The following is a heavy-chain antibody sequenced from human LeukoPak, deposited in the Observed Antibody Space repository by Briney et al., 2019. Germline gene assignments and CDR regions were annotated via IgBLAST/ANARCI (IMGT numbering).Heavy chain of an antibody. CDR3: AKGWYCSSTSCYTGRDFDY. Sequence: PGGSLRLSCAASGFTFSSYSMNWVRQAPGKGLEWVAFIRYDGSNKYYADSVKGRFTISRDNSKNTLYLQMNSLRAEDTAVYYCAKGWYCSSTSCYTGRDFDYWGQGTLVTVSS. V-gene: IGHV3-30*02. CDR2: IRYDGSNK. D-gene: IGHD2-2*02. CDR1: GFTFSSYS. J-gene: IGHJ4*02.